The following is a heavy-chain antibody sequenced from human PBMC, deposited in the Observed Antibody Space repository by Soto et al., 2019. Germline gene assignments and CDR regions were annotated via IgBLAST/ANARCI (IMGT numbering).Heavy chain of an antibody. Sequence: GGSLRLSCAPSGFTFARHGMSWVRQAPGKGMEWVSGISANGGRAKYSDSVKGRFSLSRDNSKNTMFLQMDSLTAEDTAIYYCASWVIALGGTGYFRHWGQGTLVTVSS. D-gene: IGHD6-19*01. CDR3: ASWVIALGGTGYFRH. CDR2: ISANGGRA. J-gene: IGHJ1*01. CDR1: GFTFARHG. V-gene: IGHV3-23*01.